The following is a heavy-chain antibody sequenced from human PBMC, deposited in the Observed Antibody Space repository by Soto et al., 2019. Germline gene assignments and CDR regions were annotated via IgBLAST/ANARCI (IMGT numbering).Heavy chain of an antibody. D-gene: IGHD4-4*01. CDR3: ARGATVTRFDY. CDR1: GGSISSGGYS. V-gene: IGHV4-30-2*01. Sequence: QLQLQESGSGLVKPSQTLSLTCAVSGGSISSGGYSWSWIRQPPGKGLEWIGYIYHSGSTYYNPSLRSRVPLSVDRSNNQFSLTLSSVTAADTAVYYCARGATVTRFDYWGQGTLVTVSS. J-gene: IGHJ4*02. CDR2: IYHSGST.